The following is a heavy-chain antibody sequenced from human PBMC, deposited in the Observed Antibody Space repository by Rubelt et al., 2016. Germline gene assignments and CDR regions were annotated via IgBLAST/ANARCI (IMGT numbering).Heavy chain of an antibody. J-gene: IGHJ4*02. CDR3: ARGANYDFWSGYSADFDY. V-gene: IGHV3-30*03. Sequence: SLRLSCAASGFTFSSYGMHWVRQAPGKGLEWVAVISYDGSNKYYADSVKGRFTISRDNSKNTLYLQMNSLRAEDTAVYYCARGANYDFWSGYSADFDYWGQGTLVTVSS. CDR1: GFTFSSYG. CDR2: ISYDGSNK. D-gene: IGHD3-3*01.